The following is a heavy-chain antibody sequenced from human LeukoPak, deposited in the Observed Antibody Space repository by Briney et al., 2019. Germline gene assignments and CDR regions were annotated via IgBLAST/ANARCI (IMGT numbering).Heavy chain of an antibody. Sequence: AGSLRLSCAASGFTFSSYAMSWVRQAPGKGLEWVSAISGSGGSTYYADSVKGRFTISRDNSKNTLYLQMNSLRAEDTAVYYCAKGQWLVEGFDYWGQGTLVTVSS. V-gene: IGHV3-23*01. CDR2: ISGSGGST. CDR3: AKGQWLVEGFDY. D-gene: IGHD6-19*01. J-gene: IGHJ4*02. CDR1: GFTFSSYA.